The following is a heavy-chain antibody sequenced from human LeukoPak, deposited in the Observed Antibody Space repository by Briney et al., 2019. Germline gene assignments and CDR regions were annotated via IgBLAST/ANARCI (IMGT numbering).Heavy chain of an antibody. CDR3: ARGTGSYSYSYMDV. CDR2: IYYSGST. D-gene: IGHD1-26*01. CDR1: GGSISSGDYY. V-gene: IGHV4-30-4*08. J-gene: IGHJ6*03. Sequence: PSQTLSLTCTVSGGSISSGDYYWSCIRQPPGKGLGCIGYIYYSGSTYYNPSLKSRLTISLDTSKNQFSLRLTSVTAADTAVYYCARGTGSYSYSYMDVWGKGTTVTVSS.